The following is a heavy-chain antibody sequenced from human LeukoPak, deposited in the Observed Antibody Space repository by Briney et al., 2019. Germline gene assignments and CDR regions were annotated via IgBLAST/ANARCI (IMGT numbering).Heavy chain of an antibody. J-gene: IGHJ4*01. V-gene: IGHV3-23*01. CDR1: GFTFSNSA. Sequence: GGSLRLSCAASGFTFSNSAMRWVRQAPGKGLEWVSTLSGSGITTYYADSVKGRFTISRDNSKNTLYLQMNSLRAEDTAVYYCAKGIYSSGWSYFDYWGHGTLVSVSS. CDR3: AKGIYSSGWSYFDY. CDR2: LSGSGITT. D-gene: IGHD6-19*01.